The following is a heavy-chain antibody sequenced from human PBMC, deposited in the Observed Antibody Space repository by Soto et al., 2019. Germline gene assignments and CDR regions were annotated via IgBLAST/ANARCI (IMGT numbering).Heavy chain of an antibody. V-gene: IGHV3-49*03. CDR2: IRSKAYGGTT. Sequence: SGGSLRLSCTASGFTFGDYAMSWFRQAPGKGLEWVGFIRSKAYGGTTEYAASVKGRFTISRDDSKSIAYLQMNSLKTEDTAVYYCTKGRGSYYYYYMDVWGKGTTVTVSS. CDR1: GFTFGDYA. CDR3: TKGRGSYYYYYMDV. D-gene: IGHD1-26*01. J-gene: IGHJ6*03.